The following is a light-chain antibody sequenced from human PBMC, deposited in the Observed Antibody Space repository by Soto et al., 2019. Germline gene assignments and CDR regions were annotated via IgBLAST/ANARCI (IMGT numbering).Light chain of an antibody. CDR1: SSDVGSYNL. V-gene: IGLV2-23*02. CDR2: EVT. Sequence: QSVLTQPASVSGSPGQSITISCTGTSSDVGSYNLVSWYQQHPGKAPKLMIYEVTKRPSGISNRFSGSKSGNTASLTISGLQAEDEADYYCCSYAGSSTYVLFGGRTKVTVL. CDR3: CSYAGSSTYVL. J-gene: IGLJ2*01.